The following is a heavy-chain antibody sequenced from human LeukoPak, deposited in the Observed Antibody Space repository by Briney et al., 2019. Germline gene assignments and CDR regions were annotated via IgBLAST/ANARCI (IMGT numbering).Heavy chain of an antibody. CDR3: ARVYYGSGRFDP. D-gene: IGHD3-10*01. CDR2: ISSSDNTI. Sequence: GGSLRLSCAASGFTFSSYEMNWVRQAPGKGLEWVSYISSSDNTIYYADSVKGRFAISRDNAKNSLYLQMNSLRAEDTAVYYCARVYYGSGRFDPWGQGTLVTVSS. J-gene: IGHJ5*02. V-gene: IGHV3-48*03. CDR1: GFTFSSYE.